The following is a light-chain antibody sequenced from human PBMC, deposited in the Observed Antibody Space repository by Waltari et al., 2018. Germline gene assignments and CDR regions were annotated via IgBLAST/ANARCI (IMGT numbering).Light chain of an antibody. J-gene: IGKJ2*01. CDR3: QQYYSPPYT. CDR2: WAS. Sequence: DIVMTQSPDSLAVSPGERATINCRSSQSVLYSPNNKNYLAWFQQKTGPPPRLLSYWASTRESGVPDRFSGSGSGTDFTHTISSLQADDVAVYYCQQYYSPPYTFGQGTTLEIK. V-gene: IGKV4-1*01. CDR1: QSVLYSPNNKNY.